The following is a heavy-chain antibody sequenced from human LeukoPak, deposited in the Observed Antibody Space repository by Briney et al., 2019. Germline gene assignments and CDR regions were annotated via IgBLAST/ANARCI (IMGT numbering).Heavy chain of an antibody. Sequence: ASVKVSCKTSGYTFTDFGINWARQAPGQGLEWMGRFTTYNGNTNYAQKFQGRVTMTTDTSTTTAYLEVTSLRSDDTAVYYCARDSSGFYYVHWGQGTLVTVSS. D-gene: IGHD3-22*01. CDR1: GYTFTDFG. CDR3: ARDSSGFYYVH. J-gene: IGHJ4*02. CDR2: FTTYNGNT. V-gene: IGHV1-18*01.